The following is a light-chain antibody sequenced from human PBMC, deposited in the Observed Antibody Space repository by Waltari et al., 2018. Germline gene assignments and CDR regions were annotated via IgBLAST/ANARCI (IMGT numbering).Light chain of an antibody. CDR2: AAS. V-gene: IGKV1-39*01. Sequence: IQMTQSTSSLSASVGERGTITGRASQNSNILLSWYQKRPGRAPRLLIYAASSLHSGVPSRFSGSGSGTDFTLTIASLQPEDFATYYCQQSDTFFALTFGGGTKVEI. CDR1: QNSNIL. J-gene: IGKJ4*01. CDR3: QQSDTFFALT.